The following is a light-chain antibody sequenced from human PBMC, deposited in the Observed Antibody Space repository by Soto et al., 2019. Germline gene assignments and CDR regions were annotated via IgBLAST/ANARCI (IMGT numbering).Light chain of an antibody. Sequence: DIQMTQSPSSLSASVGDRVTITCRASQSISSYLNWYQQKPGEAPKLLISAASSLQSGVPSRFSGSGSGTDFTLTISSLQPEEFATYYCQQIYSPPITFGQGTRLEIK. CDR3: QQIYSPPIT. CDR1: QSISSY. CDR2: AAS. J-gene: IGKJ5*01. V-gene: IGKV1-39*01.